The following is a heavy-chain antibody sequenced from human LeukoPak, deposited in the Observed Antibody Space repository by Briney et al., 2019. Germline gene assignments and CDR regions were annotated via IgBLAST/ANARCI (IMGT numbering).Heavy chain of an antibody. V-gene: IGHV1-46*01. CDR3: ARGASGESYYDFWSGYFYGMDV. CDR1: GYTFTSYY. J-gene: IGHJ6*02. D-gene: IGHD3-3*01. Sequence: GASVKVSCKASGYTFTSYYMHWVRQAPGQGLEWMGIINPSGGSTGYAQKFQGRVTITADESTSTAYMELSSLRSEDTAVYYCARGASGESYYDFWSGYFYGMDVWGQGTTVTVSS. CDR2: INPSGGST.